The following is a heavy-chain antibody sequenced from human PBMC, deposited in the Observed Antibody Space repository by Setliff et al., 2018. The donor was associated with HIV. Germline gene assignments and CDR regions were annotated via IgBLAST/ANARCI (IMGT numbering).Heavy chain of an antibody. CDR3: ARSRLVTATRYYFDY. CDR2: IYHRGNT. D-gene: IGHD2-21*02. Sequence: SETLSLTCTVSGGTINSGGYYWSWIRQPPGKGLEWIGFIYHRGNTHYNSALKSRLTISVDTSRNQFSLKLSSVTAADTAVYYCARSRLVTATRYYFDYWGQGTLVTVSS. CDR1: GGTINSGGYY. J-gene: IGHJ4*02. V-gene: IGHV4-31*03.